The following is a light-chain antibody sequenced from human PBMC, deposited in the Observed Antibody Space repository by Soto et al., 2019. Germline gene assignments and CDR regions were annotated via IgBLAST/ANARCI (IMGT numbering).Light chain of an antibody. Sequence: HPPPVTRSPRQSLALSPHGNNRDVGSFNRVSWYQQSPGTAPKLMIYDVNNRPSGVPDRFSGSKSGNAASLTISGLQAEDESDYYCSSFTSSDTYVFGTGTKVTVL. CDR1: NRDVGSFNR. V-gene: IGLV2-18*02. CDR2: DVN. CDR3: SSFTSSDTYV. J-gene: IGLJ1*01.